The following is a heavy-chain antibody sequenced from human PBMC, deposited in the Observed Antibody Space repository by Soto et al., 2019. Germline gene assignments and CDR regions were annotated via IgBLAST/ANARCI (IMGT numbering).Heavy chain of an antibody. CDR1: GFTFSSYG. CDR2: IWYDGSNK. D-gene: IGHD3-3*01. Sequence: GGSLRLSCAASGFTFSSYGMHWVRQAPGKGLEWVAVIWYDGSNKYYADSVKGRFTISRDNSKNTLYLQMNSLRAEDTAVYYCARDNQRTVWSGYYFDVWGKGTMVTVSS. CDR3: ARDNQRTVWSGYYFDV. V-gene: IGHV3-33*01. J-gene: IGHJ6*04.